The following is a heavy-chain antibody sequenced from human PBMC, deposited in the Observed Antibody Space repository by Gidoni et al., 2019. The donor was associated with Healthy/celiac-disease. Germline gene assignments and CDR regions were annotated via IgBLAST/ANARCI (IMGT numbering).Heavy chain of an antibody. CDR2: ISGSGGST. V-gene: IGHV3-23*01. CDR3: AKDGLWFGELLLY. CDR1: GFTFSSYA. D-gene: IGHD3-10*01. Sequence: EVQLLASGGGLVQPGGSLRLSCSASGFTFSSYAMSWVRQAPGKGLEWVSAISGSGGSTYYADSVKGRFTISRDNSKNTLYLQMNSLRAEDTAVYYCAKDGLWFGELLLYWGQGTLVTVSS. J-gene: IGHJ4*02.